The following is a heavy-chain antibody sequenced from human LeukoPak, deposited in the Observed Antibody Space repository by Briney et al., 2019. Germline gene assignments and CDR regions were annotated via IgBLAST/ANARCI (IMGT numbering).Heavy chain of an antibody. CDR3: ARGSDGELDYFDY. CDR1: GFTFSSYA. D-gene: IGHD1-26*01. Sequence: GGSLRLSCAASGFTFSSYAMHWVRQAPGKGLGWVAVISYDGSNKYYADSVKGRFTISRDNSKNTLYLQMNSLRAEDTAVYYCARGSDGELDYFDYWGQGTLVTVSS. J-gene: IGHJ4*02. V-gene: IGHV3-30-3*01. CDR2: ISYDGSNK.